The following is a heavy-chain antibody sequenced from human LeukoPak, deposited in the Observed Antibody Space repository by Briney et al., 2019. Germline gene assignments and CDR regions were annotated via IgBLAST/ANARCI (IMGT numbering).Heavy chain of an antibody. Sequence: SETLSLTCTVSGGSISGYYWTWIRQPPGKGLEWIGHIHTSGSSNYNPSLKSRVTISVDTSKNQFSLKLSSVTAADTAVYYCARLWLGYYFDYWGQGTLVTVSS. CDR2: IHTSGSS. D-gene: IGHD6-19*01. CDR3: ARLWLGYYFDY. J-gene: IGHJ4*02. V-gene: IGHV4-4*09. CDR1: GGSISGYY.